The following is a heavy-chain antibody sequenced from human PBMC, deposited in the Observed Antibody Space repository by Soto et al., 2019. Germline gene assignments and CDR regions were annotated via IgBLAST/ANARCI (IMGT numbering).Heavy chain of an antibody. Sequence: ASVKVSCKASGYTFTSYDINWVRQATGQGLEWMGWMNPNSGNTGYAQKFQGRVTMTRNTSISTAYMELSSLRSEDTAVYYCARGARKSGQLVRDYYYYMDVWGKGTTVTVSS. CDR3: ARGARKSGQLVRDYYYYMDV. V-gene: IGHV1-8*01. D-gene: IGHD6-6*01. J-gene: IGHJ6*03. CDR1: GYTFTSYD. CDR2: MNPNSGNT.